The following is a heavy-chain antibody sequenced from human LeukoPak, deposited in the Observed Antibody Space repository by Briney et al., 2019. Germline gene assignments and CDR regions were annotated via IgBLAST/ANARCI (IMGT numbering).Heavy chain of an antibody. CDR3: AKDYRIGYSAHFDY. CDR2: IYENGGTT. Sequence: GGSLRLSCVGSGFTFRSHAMSWVRQAPEKGLEFVSGIYENGGTTYYADSVKGRFSISRDNSKNTLYLQMDSLRGEDTAVYYCAKDYRIGYSAHFDYWGQGALVTVSS. CDR1: GFTFRSHA. D-gene: IGHD2-21*01. J-gene: IGHJ4*02. V-gene: IGHV3-23*01.